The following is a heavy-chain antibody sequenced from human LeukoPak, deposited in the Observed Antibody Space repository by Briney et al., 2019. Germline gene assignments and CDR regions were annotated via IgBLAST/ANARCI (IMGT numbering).Heavy chain of an antibody. D-gene: IGHD7-27*01. CDR1: GYSFSGCF. CDR2: INANSGVT. V-gene: IGHV1-2*06. CDR3: ARDLSSTPNWEFDY. Sequence: ASVKVSCKASGYSFSGCFIHWVRQAAGQGLEWMGRINANSGVTEYAQNLQGRVAMSRDTSINTASMELSWLTSDDTAVYYCARDLSSTPNWEFDYWGQGTLVTVSS. J-gene: IGHJ4*02.